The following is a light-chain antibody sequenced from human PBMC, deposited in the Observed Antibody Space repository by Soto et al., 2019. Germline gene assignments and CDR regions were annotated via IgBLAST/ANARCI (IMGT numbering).Light chain of an antibody. Sequence: EIVLTQSPGTLSLSPGERATLSCRASQSVSSSYLAWYQQKPGQAPRLLMYGASSRATGIPDRFSGSGTGTDFTLTISRLEPEDFAVYYCQQYGSSTLCGFGQGTKVEIK. J-gene: IGKJ1*01. CDR2: GAS. V-gene: IGKV3-20*01. CDR1: QSVSSSY. CDR3: QQYGSSTLCG.